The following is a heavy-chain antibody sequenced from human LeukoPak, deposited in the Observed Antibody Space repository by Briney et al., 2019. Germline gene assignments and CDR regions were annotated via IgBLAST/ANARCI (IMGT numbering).Heavy chain of an antibody. J-gene: IGHJ6*03. CDR3: ARGALGTVAGTWPYYYYMDV. CDR1: RGSISSYY. CDR2: IYYSGST. V-gene: IGHV4-59*01. D-gene: IGHD6-19*01. Sequence: SETLSLTCTVSRGSISSYYWSWIRQHPGKGLEWIGYIYYSGSTNYNPSLKSRVTISVDTSKNQFSLKLSSVTAADTAVYYCARGALGTVAGTWPYYYYMDVWGKGTTVTVSS.